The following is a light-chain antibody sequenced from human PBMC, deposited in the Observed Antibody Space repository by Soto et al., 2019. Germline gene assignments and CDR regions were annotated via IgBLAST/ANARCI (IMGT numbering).Light chain of an antibody. Sequence: EIVLTQSPGTLSLSPGERATLSCRASQSINSRYLAWYQQKPGQAPRLLIYGASSRATGVPDRFSGSGSGTDFTLTISSLEHEDFAVYYCQQFGSSPGFTFGPGTKVEIK. V-gene: IGKV3-20*01. J-gene: IGKJ3*01. CDR1: QSINSRY. CDR2: GAS. CDR3: QQFGSSPGFT.